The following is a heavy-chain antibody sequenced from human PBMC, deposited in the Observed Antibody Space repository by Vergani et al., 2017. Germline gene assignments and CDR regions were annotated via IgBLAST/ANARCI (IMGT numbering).Heavy chain of an antibody. CDR3: ARGPGAVTTYRNWFDP. J-gene: IGHJ5*02. CDR2: ISSSSSTI. V-gene: IGHV3-48*01. CDR1: GFPFSSYS. Sequence: EVQLVESGGGLVQPGGSLRLSCAASGFPFSSYSMNWVRQAPGKGLEWVSYISSSSSTIYYADSVKGRFTISRDNSKNTLYLQMNSLRAEDTAVYYCARGPGAVTTYRNWFDPWGQGTLVTVSS. D-gene: IGHD4-11*01.